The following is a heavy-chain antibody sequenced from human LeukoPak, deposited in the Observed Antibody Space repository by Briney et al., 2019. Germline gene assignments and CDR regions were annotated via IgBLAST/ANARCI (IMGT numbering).Heavy chain of an antibody. V-gene: IGHV1-2*02. CDR2: INPNSGGT. CDR3: ARLGAVAGTGPLGY. D-gene: IGHD6-19*01. J-gene: IGHJ4*02. Sequence: ASVTVSCKASGYTFTCYYMHWVRQAPGQGLEWMGWINPNSGGTNYAQKFQGRVTMTRDTSISTAYMELSRLRSDDTAVYYCARLGAVAGTGPLGYWGQGTLVTVSS. CDR1: GYTFTCYY.